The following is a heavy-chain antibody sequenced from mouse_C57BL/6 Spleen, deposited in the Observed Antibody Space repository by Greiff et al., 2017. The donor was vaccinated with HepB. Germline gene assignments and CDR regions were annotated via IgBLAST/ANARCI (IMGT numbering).Heavy chain of an antibody. V-gene: IGHV1-80*01. Sequence: QVQLQQSGAELVKPGASVKISCKASGYAFSSYWMNWVKQRPGKGLEWIGQIYPGDGDTNYNGKFKGKATLTADKSSSTAYMQLSSLTSEDSAVYFCARGGTTTVVSYFDYWGQGTTLTVSS. D-gene: IGHD1-1*01. J-gene: IGHJ2*01. CDR3: ARGGTTTVVSYFDY. CDR1: GYAFSSYW. CDR2: IYPGDGDT.